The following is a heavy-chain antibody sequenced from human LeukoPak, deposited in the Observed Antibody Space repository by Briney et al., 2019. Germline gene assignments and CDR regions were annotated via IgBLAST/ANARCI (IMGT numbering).Heavy chain of an antibody. J-gene: IGHJ4*02. D-gene: IGHD6-6*01. CDR3: ARTAGRTFDY. Sequence: ASVTVSCKASGYTFTSYFMHWVRLAPGQGLEWMGIINPSGGSTSYAQKFQGRVTMTRDTSTSTVYMELSSLRSEDTAVYYCARTAGRTFDYWGQGTLVTVSS. V-gene: IGHV1-46*01. CDR1: GYTFTSYF. CDR2: INPSGGST.